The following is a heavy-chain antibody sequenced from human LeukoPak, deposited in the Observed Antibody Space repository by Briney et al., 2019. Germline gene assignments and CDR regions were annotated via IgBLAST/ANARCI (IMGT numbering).Heavy chain of an antibody. CDR3: AREPNYYDSSGYPLADAFDI. V-gene: IGHV4-61*02. CDR2: IYTSGST. D-gene: IGHD3-22*01. Sequence: SETLSLTCAVSGGSISSGGYSWSWIRQPPGKGLEWIGRIYTSGSTNYNPSLKSRVTMSVDTSKNQFSLKLSSVTAADTAVYYCAREPNYYDSSGYPLADAFDIWGQGTMVTVSS. CDR1: GGSISSGGYS. J-gene: IGHJ3*02.